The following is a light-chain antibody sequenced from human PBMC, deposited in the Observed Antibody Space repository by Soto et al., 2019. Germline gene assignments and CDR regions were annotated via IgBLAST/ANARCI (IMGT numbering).Light chain of an antibody. CDR2: AAS. V-gene: IGKV1-39*01. Sequence: IQLTQSPSSLSASVGDRVTLTCRASQSINIYLNWYQQKPGKAPTLLIYAASSLQSGVPSRFSGGGSRTDFTFTISSLQTEDFATYYCQQSYRSPYTFGQGTKLEI. J-gene: IGKJ2*01. CDR1: QSINIY. CDR3: QQSYRSPYT.